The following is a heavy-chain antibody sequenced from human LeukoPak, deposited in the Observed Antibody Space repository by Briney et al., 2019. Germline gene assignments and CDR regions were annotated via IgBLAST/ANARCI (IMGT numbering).Heavy chain of an antibody. CDR3: AKDRDIVATIFDY. J-gene: IGHJ4*02. CDR2: INSDGSST. D-gene: IGHD5-12*01. Sequence: GGSLRLSCAASGFTFSSYWMHWVRQAPGKGLVWVSRINSDGSSTGYADSVKGRFTISRDNAKNTLYLQMNSLRAEDAAVYYCAKDRDIVATIFDYWGQGTLVTVSS. CDR1: GFTFSSYW. V-gene: IGHV3-74*01.